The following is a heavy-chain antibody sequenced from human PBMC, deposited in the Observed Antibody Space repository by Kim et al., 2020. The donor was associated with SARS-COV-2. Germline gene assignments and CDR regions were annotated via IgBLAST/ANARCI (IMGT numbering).Heavy chain of an antibody. J-gene: IGHJ5*02. CDR3: VRDGTTWA. CDR2: INKDGSIT. Sequence: GGSLRLSCAASGFTFSSYWMHWVRQAPGKGLVWVSRINKDGSITSYADSVKGRITISRDNAKNTVFLQMNSLRAEDTAVYYCVRDGTTWAWGQGTLVTVSS. V-gene: IGHV3-74*01. CDR1: GFTFSSYW. D-gene: IGHD3-16*01.